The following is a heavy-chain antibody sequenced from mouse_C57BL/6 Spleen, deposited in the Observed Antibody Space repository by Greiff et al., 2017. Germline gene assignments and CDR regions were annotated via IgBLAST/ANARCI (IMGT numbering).Heavy chain of an antibody. Sequence: QVQLQQPGAELVRPGSSVKLSCKASGYTFTSYWLDWVKQRPGQGLEWIGNIYPSDSETHYTQKFKDKATLTVDKSSSTAYMQLSSLTSEDSAVYYCARYSNYVDYWGQGTTLTVSS. CDR1: GYTFTSYW. J-gene: IGHJ2*01. D-gene: IGHD2-5*01. CDR3: ARYSNYVDY. CDR2: IYPSDSET. V-gene: IGHV1-61*01.